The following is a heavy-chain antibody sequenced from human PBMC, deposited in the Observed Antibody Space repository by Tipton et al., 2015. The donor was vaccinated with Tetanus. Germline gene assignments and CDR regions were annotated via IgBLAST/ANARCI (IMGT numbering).Heavy chain of an antibody. D-gene: IGHD2-15*01. J-gene: IGHJ4*02. CDR2: SWYDGTAK. CDR3: AREADCSGGSCFSGDFDN. V-gene: IGHV3-33*01. CDR1: GFIFSSYG. Sequence: SGFIFSSYGIHWVRQAPGKGLEWVAVSWYDGTAKYYADSVKGRFTISRDNSKNTLYLQMNSLRAEDTAVYYCAREADCSGGSCFSGDFDNWGQGTQVTVSS.